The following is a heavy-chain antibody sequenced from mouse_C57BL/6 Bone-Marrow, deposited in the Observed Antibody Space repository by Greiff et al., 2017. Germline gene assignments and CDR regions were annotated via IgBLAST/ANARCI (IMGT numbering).Heavy chain of an antibody. D-gene: IGHD2-1*01. CDR3: ARLGGNYYAMDY. CDR1: GYSFTSYY. J-gene: IGHJ4*01. Sequence: VQLQESGPELVKPGASVKISCKASGYSFTSYYIHWVKQRPGQGLEWIGWIYPGSGNTKYNEKFKGKATLTADTSSSTAYMQLSSLTSEDSAVYYCARLGGNYYAMDYWGQGTSVTVSS. CDR2: IYPGSGNT. V-gene: IGHV1-66*01.